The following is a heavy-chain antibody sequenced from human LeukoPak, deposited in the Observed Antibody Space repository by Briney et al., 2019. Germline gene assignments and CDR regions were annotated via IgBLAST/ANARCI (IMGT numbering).Heavy chain of an antibody. J-gene: IGHJ4*02. CDR3: ARLGWLQQEPYSDY. Sequence: GESLKISCKGSGYSFPCYWIGWVRQMPGKGLEWMGIIYPGDSDTRYSPSFQGQVTISADKSISTAYLQWSSLKAADTAMYYCARLGWLQQEPYSDYWGQGTLVTVSS. V-gene: IGHV5-51*01. D-gene: IGHD5-24*01. CDR2: IYPGDSDT. CDR1: GYSFPCYW.